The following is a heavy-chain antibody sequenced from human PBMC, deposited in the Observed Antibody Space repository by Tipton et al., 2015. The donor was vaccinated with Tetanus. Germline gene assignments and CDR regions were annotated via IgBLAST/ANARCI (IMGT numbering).Heavy chain of an antibody. CDR3: ARGSRFWFDY. V-gene: IGHV4-31*03. CDR2: ILYTGST. J-gene: IGHJ4*02. CDR1: GDSITTGGSY. Sequence: LSLTCTVSGDSITTGGSYWSWIRQHPGKGLEWIGYILYTGSTYHNPSLKSRLTISVDTSKNQFSLNLTSVTAADTAVYYCARGSRFWFDYWGQGTLVTASS.